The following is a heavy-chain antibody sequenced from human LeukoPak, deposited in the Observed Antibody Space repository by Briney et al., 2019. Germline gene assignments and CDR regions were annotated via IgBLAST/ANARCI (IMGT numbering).Heavy chain of an antibody. J-gene: IGHJ2*01. D-gene: IGHD6-13*01. V-gene: IGHV1-69*05. CDR3: ARGGYSSSWHPDWYFDL. CDR2: IIPIFGTA. CDR1: GGTFSSYA. Sequence: ASVKVSCKASGGTFSSYAISWVRQAPGQGLEWMGGIIPIFGTANYAQKFQGRVTITTDESTSTAYMELSSLRSEDTAVYYCARGGYSSSWHPDWYFDLWGRGTLVTVSS.